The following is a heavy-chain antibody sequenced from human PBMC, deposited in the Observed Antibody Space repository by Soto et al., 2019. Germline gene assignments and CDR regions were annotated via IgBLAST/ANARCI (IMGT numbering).Heavy chain of an antibody. J-gene: IGHJ5*02. D-gene: IGHD4-17*01. V-gene: IGHV3-30-3*01. Sequence: QVQLVESGGGVVQPGRSLRLSCAASGFTFSSYAMHWVSQAPGKGLEWVAVISYDGSNKYYADSVKGRFTISRDNSKNTLYLQMNSLRAEDTAVYYCARDSSGDYVNWFDPWGQGTLVTVSS. CDR3: ARDSSGDYVNWFDP. CDR1: GFTFSSYA. CDR2: ISYDGSNK.